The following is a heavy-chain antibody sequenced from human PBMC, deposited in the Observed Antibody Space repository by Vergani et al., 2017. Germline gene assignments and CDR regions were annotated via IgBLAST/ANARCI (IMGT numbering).Heavy chain of an antibody. J-gene: IGHJ3*02. D-gene: IGHD1-1*01. CDR2: ITPFNGNT. Sequence: QVQLVQSGAEVKKPGSSVKVSCKASGGTFSSYAISWVRQAPGQALEWMGWITPFNGNTNYAQKFQDRVTITRDRSMSTAYMELSSLRSEDTAMYYCARSTTGHDAFDIWGQGTMVTVSS. CDR1: GGTFSSYA. CDR3: ARSTTGHDAFDI. V-gene: IGHV1-45*02.